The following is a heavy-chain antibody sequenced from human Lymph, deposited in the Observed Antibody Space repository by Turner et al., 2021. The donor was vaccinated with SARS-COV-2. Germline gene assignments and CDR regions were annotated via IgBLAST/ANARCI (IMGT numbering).Heavy chain of an antibody. Sequence: QVQLVQSGAEVTKPGSSVKVSCKASGGTFSSYAISWVRQAPGKGLEWVGGILPILRIATCEQKFKGRVTITADKSTSTAYMELSSLRSEDTAVFYCARVVGGFGELGYYYYYGMDVWGQGTTVTVSS. J-gene: IGHJ6*02. CDR1: GGTFSSYA. CDR3: ARVVGGFGELGYYYYYGMDV. D-gene: IGHD3-10*01. CDR2: ILPILRIA. V-gene: IGHV1-69*10.